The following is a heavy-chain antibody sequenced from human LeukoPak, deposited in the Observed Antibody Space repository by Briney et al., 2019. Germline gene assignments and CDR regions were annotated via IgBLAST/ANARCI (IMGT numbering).Heavy chain of an antibody. CDR1: GFTFSTYA. CDR2: ISWNSGSI. V-gene: IGHV3-9*01. Sequence: PGGSLRLSCATSGFTFSTYAMHWVRQAPGKGLGWVSGISWNSGSIGYADSVKGRFTISRDNAKNSLYLQMNSLRAEDTALYYCAKDIGGGYYPYYYYGMDVWGQGTTVTVSS. CDR3: AKDIGGGYYPYYYYGMDV. D-gene: IGHD3-22*01. J-gene: IGHJ6*02.